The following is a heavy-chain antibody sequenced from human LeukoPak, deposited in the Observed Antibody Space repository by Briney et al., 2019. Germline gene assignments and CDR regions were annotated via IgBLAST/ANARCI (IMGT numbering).Heavy chain of an antibody. CDR1: GGTFSSYA. V-gene: IGHV1-69*06. Sequence: ASVKVSCKASGGTFSSYAISWVRQAPGQGLEWMGGIIPIFGTANYAQKFQGRVTITADKSTSTAYMELSSLRSEDTAVYYCARDGYSSPQGAFDIWGQGTMVTVSS. CDR2: IIPIFGTA. D-gene: IGHD6-13*01. J-gene: IGHJ3*02. CDR3: ARDGYSSPQGAFDI.